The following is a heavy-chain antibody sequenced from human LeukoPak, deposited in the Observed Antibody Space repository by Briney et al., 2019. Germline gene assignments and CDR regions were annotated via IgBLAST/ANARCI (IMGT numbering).Heavy chain of an antibody. CDR1: GFTFSNYA. D-gene: IGHD3-22*01. Sequence: GGSLRLSCAASGFTFSNYAMSWVRQSPGEGLEWVSTISDRGSSTYYADSVKGRLTISRDNSKNTLYLQMSSLRAEHTAVFYCARDRVYYYDSSGSGDAFDIWGQGTMVTVSS. V-gene: IGHV3-23*01. CDR3: ARDRVYYYDSSGSGDAFDI. CDR2: ISDRGSST. J-gene: IGHJ3*02.